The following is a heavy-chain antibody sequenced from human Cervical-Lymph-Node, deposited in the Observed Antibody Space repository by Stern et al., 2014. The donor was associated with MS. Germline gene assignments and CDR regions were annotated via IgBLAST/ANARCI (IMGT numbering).Heavy chain of an antibody. V-gene: IGHV4-61*02. J-gene: IGHJ3*02. CDR1: GGSISSGNYY. CDR2: IYSRGST. CDR3: ARGNYDVLTDNGGHGFDI. Sequence: QLQLQESGPGLVKPSQTLSLTCTVSGGSISSGNYYWSWIRQPAGEGLEWIGRIYSRGSTHYNPPLKSRVTLSADTSTNQFFLRLSSVTAADTAVYYCARGNYDVLTDNGGHGFDIWGQGTMVTVSS. D-gene: IGHD3-9*01.